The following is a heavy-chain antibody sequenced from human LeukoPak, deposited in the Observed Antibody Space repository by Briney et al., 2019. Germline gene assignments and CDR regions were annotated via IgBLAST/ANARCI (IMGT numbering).Heavy chain of an antibody. CDR2: IYYSGIT. CDR3: ARHDYYGSGSYYR. Sequence: KPSETLSLTCTVSGGSISSYYWSWIRQPPGKGLEWIGYIYYSGITNYNPSLKSRVTISVDTSKNQFSLKLSSVTAADTAVYYCARHDYYGSGSYYRWGQGTLVTVSS. V-gene: IGHV4-59*01. J-gene: IGHJ5*02. D-gene: IGHD3-10*01. CDR1: GGSISSYY.